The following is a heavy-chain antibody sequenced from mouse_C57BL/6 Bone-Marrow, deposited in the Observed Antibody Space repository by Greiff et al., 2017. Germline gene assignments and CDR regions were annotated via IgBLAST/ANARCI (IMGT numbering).Heavy chain of an antibody. J-gene: IGHJ4*01. V-gene: IGHV1-39*01. CDR1: GYSFTDYN. CDR2: INHNYGTT. CDR3: ARGYDYDYAMDY. Sequence: EVQLQQSGPELVKPGASVKISCKASGYSFTDYNMNWVKQSNGKSLEWIGVINHNYGTTSYNQKFKGNATLTVDQSSSPAYMQLNSLTSEDSAVYYCARGYDYDYAMDYWGQGTSVTVSS. D-gene: IGHD2-4*01.